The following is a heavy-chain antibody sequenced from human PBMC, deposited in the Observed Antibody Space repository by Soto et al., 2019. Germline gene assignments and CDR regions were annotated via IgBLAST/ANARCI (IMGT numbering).Heavy chain of an antibody. V-gene: IGHV1-69*13. CDR3: ASEVYSSGWPTYYYYCGMDV. CDR1: GGTFSSYA. J-gene: IGHJ6*02. D-gene: IGHD6-19*01. Sequence: GASVKVSCKASGGTFSSYAISWVRQAPGQGLEWMGGIIPIFGTANYAQKFQGRVTITADESTSTAYMELSSLRSEDTAVYYCASEVYSSGWPTYYYYCGMDVWGQGTTVTVSS. CDR2: IIPIFGTA.